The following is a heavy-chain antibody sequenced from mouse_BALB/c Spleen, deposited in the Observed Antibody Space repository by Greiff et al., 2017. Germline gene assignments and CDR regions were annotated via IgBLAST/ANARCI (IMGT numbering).Heavy chain of an antibody. V-gene: IGHV2-6-4*01. Sequence: VMLVESGPGLVAPSRSLSITCTVSGFSLSRYSVHWVRQPPGKGLEWLGMIWGGGSTDYNSALKSRLSISKDNSKSQVFLKMNSLQTDDTAMYYCARNEGDYGSSSFAYWGQGTLVTVSA. CDR1: GFSLSRYS. J-gene: IGHJ3*01. D-gene: IGHD1-1*01. CDR2: IWGGGST. CDR3: ARNEGDYGSSSFAY.